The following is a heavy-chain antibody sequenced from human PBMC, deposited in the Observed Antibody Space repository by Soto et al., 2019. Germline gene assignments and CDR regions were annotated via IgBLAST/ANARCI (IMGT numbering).Heavy chain of an antibody. CDR3: AREKDYYFNAMDG. J-gene: IGHJ6*02. CDR1: GGSLTSHY. CDR2: IYSTGTT. Sequence: QGQLQESGPGLVKSSETLSLTCTVSGGSLTSHYCTWIRQPAGKGLEGIGRIYSTGTTDYNPSLESRVTMSVATSKNQFSLTLTSVTAADTAVYFCAREKDYYFNAMDGWGPGTTVAVSS. V-gene: IGHV4-4*07.